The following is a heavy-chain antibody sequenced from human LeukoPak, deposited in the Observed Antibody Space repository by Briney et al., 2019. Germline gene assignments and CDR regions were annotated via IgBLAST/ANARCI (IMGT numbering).Heavy chain of an antibody. J-gene: IGHJ4*02. CDR2: INHSGST. Sequence: SETLSLTCAVYGGSFSGYYWSWIRQPPGKGLEWIGEINHSGSTNYNPPLKSRVTISVDTSKNQFSLKLSSVTAADTAVYYCARGRRVGATIIDYWGQGTLVTVSS. CDR3: ARGRRVGATIIDY. D-gene: IGHD1-26*01. V-gene: IGHV4-34*01. CDR1: GGSFSGYY.